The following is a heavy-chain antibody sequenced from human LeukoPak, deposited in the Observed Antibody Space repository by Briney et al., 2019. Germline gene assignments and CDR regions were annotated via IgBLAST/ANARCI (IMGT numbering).Heavy chain of an antibody. D-gene: IGHD4-17*01. CDR3: ARTGGRNYGDYDDY. V-gene: IGHV4-59*01. CDR1: GGSISSYY. CDR2: IYYSGST. J-gene: IGHJ4*02. Sequence: PSETLSLTCTVSGGSISSYYWSWIRQPPGKGLEWIGYIYYSGSTNYNPSLKSRVTISVDTSKNQFSLKLSSVTAADTAVYYCARTGGRNYGDYDDYWGQGTLVTVSS.